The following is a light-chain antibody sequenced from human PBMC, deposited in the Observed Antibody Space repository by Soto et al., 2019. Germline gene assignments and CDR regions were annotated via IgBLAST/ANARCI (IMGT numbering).Light chain of an antibody. CDR2: KAS. V-gene: IGKV1-5*03. Sequence: DIQMTQSPSTLSASVGDRVTITCRASRTISTYLAWYQQKPGKAPKLLIYKASSLGSGVPSRFSGSGSGTDFTLTISSLQPDDSATYYCQHYNTYTWTFGLGTKVDIK. CDR3: QHYNTYTWT. CDR1: RTISTY. J-gene: IGKJ1*01.